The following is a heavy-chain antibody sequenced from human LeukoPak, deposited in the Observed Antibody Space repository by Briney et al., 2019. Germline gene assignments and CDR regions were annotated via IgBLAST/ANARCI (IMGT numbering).Heavy chain of an antibody. D-gene: IGHD4-23*01. CDR3: ARLGPYGGNSDY. V-gene: IGHV1-69*13. CDR2: IIPIFGTA. Sequence: SVKVTCKASGGTFSSYAISWVRQAPGQGLEWMGGIIPIFGTANYAQKFQGRVTITADESTSTAYMELSSLRSEDTAVYYCARLGPYGGNSDYWGQGTLVTVSS. J-gene: IGHJ4*02. CDR1: GGTFSSYA.